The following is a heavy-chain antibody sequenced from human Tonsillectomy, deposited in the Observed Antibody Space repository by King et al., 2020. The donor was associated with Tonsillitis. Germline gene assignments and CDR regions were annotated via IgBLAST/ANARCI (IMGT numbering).Heavy chain of an antibody. J-gene: IGHJ4*02. CDR2: ISSSTNDI. CDR1: GFTFSTYS. V-gene: IGHV3-21*01. CDR3: ARGADYDFWSSNIATPDPFDY. Sequence: EVQLVESGGGLVKPGGSLRLSCAASGFTFSTYSMNWVRQAPGKGLEWVSSISSSTNDIYYADSVKGRFTISRDNAKTSLYLQMNSLRAEDTAVYYCARGADYDFWSSNIATPDPFDYWGQGTLVTVSS. D-gene: IGHD3-3*01.